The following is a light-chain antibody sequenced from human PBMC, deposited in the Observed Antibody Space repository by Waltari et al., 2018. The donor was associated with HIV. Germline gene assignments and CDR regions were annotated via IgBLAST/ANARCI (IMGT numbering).Light chain of an antibody. Sequence: QSVLTQPPSVSAAPGQKVIISCSGSSSIIGNNYVSWYQQLPGTAPKLLIYDNNKRPSGMPDRFSGSKSGTSATLGITVLQTGDEADYYCGTWDSSLSAGWVFGGGTKLTVL. CDR1: SSIIGNNY. V-gene: IGLV1-51*01. J-gene: IGLJ3*02. CDR3: GTWDSSLSAGWV. CDR2: DNN.